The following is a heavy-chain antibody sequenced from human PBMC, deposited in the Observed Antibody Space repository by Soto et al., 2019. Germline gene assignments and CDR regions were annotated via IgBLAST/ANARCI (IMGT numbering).Heavy chain of an antibody. CDR2: ISGYNGKT. J-gene: IGHJ6*02. CDR1: GYTFTSYG. CDR3: AREGDVPYYYYGMDV. V-gene: IGHV1-18*01. D-gene: IGHD2-21*02. Sequence: QVQLVQSGGEVRKPGASVTVSCKASGYTFTSYGISWVRQAPGQGLEWMGWISGYNGKTNYAQKVQDRVTMTTDTSTSTVYLERRSLRFDDTAVYYCAREGDVPYYYYGMDVWGQVTTVTVSS.